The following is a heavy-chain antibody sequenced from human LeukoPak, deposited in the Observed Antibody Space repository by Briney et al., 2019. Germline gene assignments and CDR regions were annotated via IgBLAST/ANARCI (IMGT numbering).Heavy chain of an antibody. CDR1: GYTFTSYD. V-gene: IGHV1-8*01. CDR2: MNPNSGNT. Sequence: ASVKVSCKASGYTFTSYDINWVRQATGQGLEWMGWMNPNSGNTGYAQEFQGRVTMTRNTSISTAYMELSSLRSEDTAVYYCARAPNHYAFDIWGQGTMVTVSS. J-gene: IGHJ3*02. CDR3: ARAPNHYAFDI.